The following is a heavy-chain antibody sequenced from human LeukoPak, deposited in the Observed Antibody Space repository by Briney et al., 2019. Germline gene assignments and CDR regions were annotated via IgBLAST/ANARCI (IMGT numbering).Heavy chain of an antibody. V-gene: IGHV5-10-1*01. D-gene: IGHD3-22*01. CDR2: IDPSDSYT. J-gene: IGHJ4*02. Sequence: GESLKISCKGSGYGFTNYWISWVRQMPGKGLEWMGRIDPSDSYTKYSPSFQGHVTISVDKSISTAYLQWSSLKASDSAMYYCARLRYDSSGYDYWGQGTLVTVSS. CDR1: GYGFTNYW. CDR3: ARLRYDSSGYDY.